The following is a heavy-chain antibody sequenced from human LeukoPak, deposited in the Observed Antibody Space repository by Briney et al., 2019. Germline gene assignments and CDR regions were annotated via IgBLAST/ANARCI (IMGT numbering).Heavy chain of an antibody. J-gene: IGHJ4*02. CDR2: FDPEDSET. CDR3: ARDQPYGDYVAGED. D-gene: IGHD4-17*01. Sequence: ASVKVSCKVSGYTLTELSMHWVRQAPGKGLEWMGGFDPEDSETIYAQKFQGRVTMTEDTSTDTAYMELSSLRSEDTAVYYCARDQPYGDYVAGEDWGQGTLVTVSS. CDR1: GYTLTELS. V-gene: IGHV1-24*01.